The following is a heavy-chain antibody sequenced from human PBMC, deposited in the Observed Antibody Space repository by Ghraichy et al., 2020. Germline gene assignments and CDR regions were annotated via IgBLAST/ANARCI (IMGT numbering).Heavy chain of an antibody. Sequence: SQTLSRTCTVSGGSISSSSYYWGWIRQPPGKGLEWIGSIYYSGSTYYNPSLKSRVTISVDTSKNQFSLKLSSVTAADTAVYYCARPVSAGYTLSIWGQGTMVTVSS. CDR1: GGSISSSSYY. CDR3: ARPVSAGYTLSI. D-gene: IGHD6-13*01. J-gene: IGHJ3*02. V-gene: IGHV4-39*01. CDR2: IYYSGST.